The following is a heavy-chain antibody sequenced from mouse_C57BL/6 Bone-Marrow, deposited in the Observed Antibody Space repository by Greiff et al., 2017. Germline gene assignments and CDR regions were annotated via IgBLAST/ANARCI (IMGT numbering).Heavy chain of an antibody. CDR2: IDPENGDT. V-gene: IGHV14-4*01. Sequence: EVKLQESGAELVRPGASVKLSCTASGFNIKDDYMHWVKQRPEQGLEWIGWIDPENGDTEYASKFQGKATITADTSSNTAYLQLSSLTSEETAVYYCTRYDGYYEGWFAYWGQGTLVTVSA. CDR3: TRYDGYYEGWFAY. CDR1: GFNIKDDY. J-gene: IGHJ3*01. D-gene: IGHD2-3*01.